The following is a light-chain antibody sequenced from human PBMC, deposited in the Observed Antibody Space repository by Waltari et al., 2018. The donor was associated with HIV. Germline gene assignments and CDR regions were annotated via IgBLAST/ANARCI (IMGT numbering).Light chain of an antibody. CDR1: QSVLYSSNNKNY. Sequence: DIVMTQSPDSLAVSLGERATINCKSSQSVLYSSNNKNYLAWYQQKPGQPPKLPIYWASTRESGVPDRFSGSGSGTDFTLTISSLQAEDVAVYYCQQYYSTPLTFGGGTTVEIK. CDR3: QQYYSTPLT. V-gene: IGKV4-1*01. J-gene: IGKJ4*01. CDR2: WAS.